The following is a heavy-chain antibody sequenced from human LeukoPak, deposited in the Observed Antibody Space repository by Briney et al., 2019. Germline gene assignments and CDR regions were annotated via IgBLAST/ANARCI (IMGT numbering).Heavy chain of an antibody. CDR3: AVSQRFAEPPGD. CDR1: GGSISSNYY. D-gene: IGHD1-14*01. Sequence: PSETLPLTCTVSGGSISSNYYWGWIRQPPGKGLEWIVSFFYSGSTYYNPSLKSRVTISVDTSKNQFSLNLSSVTAADTAVYYCAVSQRFAEPPGDWGQGTLVTVSS. J-gene: IGHJ4*02. CDR2: FFYSGST. V-gene: IGHV4-39*01.